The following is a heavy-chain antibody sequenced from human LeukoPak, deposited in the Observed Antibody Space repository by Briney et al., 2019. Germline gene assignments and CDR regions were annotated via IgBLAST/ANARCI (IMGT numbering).Heavy chain of an antibody. CDR2: IYYRGGT. CDR3: ARYDVDMSTNN. J-gene: IGHJ4*02. CDR1: GGSISSHY. Sequence: SETLSLTCTDSGGSISSHYWTWLRQPPGKGLEGIGYIYYRGGTNYNPSLQSRVTISLDTSNTQFSLKVTSVTAADSAVYYCARYDVDMSTNNWGQGTLVTVSS. V-gene: IGHV4-59*11. D-gene: IGHD5-24*01.